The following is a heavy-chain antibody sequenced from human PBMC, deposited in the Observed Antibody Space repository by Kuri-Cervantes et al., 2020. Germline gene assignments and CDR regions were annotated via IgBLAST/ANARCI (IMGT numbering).Heavy chain of an antibody. CDR3: ARAPLTLWFGDPGGDY. J-gene: IGHJ4*02. D-gene: IGHD3-10*01. CDR1: GYTFTSYG. V-gene: IGHV1-18*01. CDR2: ISAYNGNT. Sequence: ASVKVSCKASGYTFTSYGISWVRQAPGQGLEWMGWISAYNGNTNYAQKLRGRVTMTTDTSTSTAYMELRSLRSDDTAVYYCARAPLTLWFGDPGGDYWGQGTLVTVSS.